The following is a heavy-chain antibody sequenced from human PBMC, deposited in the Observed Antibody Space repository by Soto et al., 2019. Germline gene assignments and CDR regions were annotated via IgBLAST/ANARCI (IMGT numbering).Heavy chain of an antibody. CDR3: ARGYNYGLDV. V-gene: IGHV4-59*01. J-gene: IGHJ6*02. Sequence: YYCNWLRQTPGKGLEWIGYIFYSGSSNSNASLKSRVTLSVDRSKNQFSLKLNSVTAADTAVYYCARGYNYGLDVWGQGTTVTVSS. CDR2: IFYSGSS. CDR1: YY.